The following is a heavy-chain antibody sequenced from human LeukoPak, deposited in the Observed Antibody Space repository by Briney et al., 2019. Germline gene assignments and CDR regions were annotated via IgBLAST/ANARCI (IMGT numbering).Heavy chain of an antibody. J-gene: IGHJ2*01. D-gene: IGHD5-12*01. CDR2: INHSGST. Sequence: PSETLSLTCAVYGGSFSGYYWSWIRQPPGKGLEWIGEINHSGSTNYNPSLKSRVTISVDTSKNQFSLKLSSVTAADTAVYYCARAGGYVLYWYFDLWGRGTLVTVSS. V-gene: IGHV4-34*01. CDR3: ARAGGYVLYWYFDL. CDR1: GGSFSGYY.